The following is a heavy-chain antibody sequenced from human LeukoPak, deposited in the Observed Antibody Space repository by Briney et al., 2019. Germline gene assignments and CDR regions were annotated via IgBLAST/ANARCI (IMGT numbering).Heavy chain of an antibody. CDR1: GGSISSYY. J-gene: IGHJ4*02. V-gene: IGHV4-59*01. CDR3: ARDNDSYYFDY. D-gene: IGHD2-21*02. CDR2: IYYSGST. Sequence: SETLSLTCTVSGGSISSYYWSWFRQPPGKGLEWIGYIYYSGSTNYNPSLKSRVTISVDTSNNQFSLKLSSVTAADTAVYYCARDNDSYYFDYWGQGTLVTVSS.